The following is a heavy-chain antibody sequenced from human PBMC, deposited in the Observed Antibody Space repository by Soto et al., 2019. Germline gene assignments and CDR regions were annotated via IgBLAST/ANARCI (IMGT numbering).Heavy chain of an antibody. CDR1: GGSISSGGYY. Sequence: QVQLQESGPGLVKPSQTLSLTCTVSGGSISSGGYYWRWIRQHPGKGLEWIGYIYYSGSPYYNPSLKSRFTLSVNTSKNQFSLKLSSVTAADTAVYYCARVDLTGLFDYWGQGTLVTVSS. V-gene: IGHV4-31*03. CDR3: ARVDLTGLFDY. CDR2: IYYSGSP. J-gene: IGHJ4*02. D-gene: IGHD3-9*01.